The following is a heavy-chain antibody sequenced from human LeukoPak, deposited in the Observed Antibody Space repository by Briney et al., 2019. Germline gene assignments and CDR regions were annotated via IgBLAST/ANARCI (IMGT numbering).Heavy chain of an antibody. D-gene: IGHD1-26*01. Sequence: GGSLRLSCAASGFTFSSYGMHWVRQAPGKGLEWVTVISYDGSNKYYADSVKGRFTISRDNSKNTLYLQVNSLRAEDTAVYYCAKGGKWDVTPFDYWGQGTLVTVSS. V-gene: IGHV3-30*18. CDR1: GFTFSSYG. CDR3: AKGGKWDVTPFDY. CDR2: ISYDGSNK. J-gene: IGHJ4*02.